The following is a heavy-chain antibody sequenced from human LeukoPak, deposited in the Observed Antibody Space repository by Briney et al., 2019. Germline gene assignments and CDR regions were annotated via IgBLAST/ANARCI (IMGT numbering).Heavy chain of an antibody. D-gene: IGHD3-10*01. CDR3: AKGRAPRHYYGSAIPWDAFDI. J-gene: IGHJ3*02. Sequence: GGSLRLSCAASGFTFSNFGMHWVRQAPGKGLEWVAFIRYDGSNKYYADSVKGRFTISRDNSKNTLYLQMNSLRAEDTAVYYCAKGRAPRHYYGSAIPWDAFDIWGQGTMVTVSS. CDR2: IRYDGSNK. CDR1: GFTFSNFG. V-gene: IGHV3-30*02.